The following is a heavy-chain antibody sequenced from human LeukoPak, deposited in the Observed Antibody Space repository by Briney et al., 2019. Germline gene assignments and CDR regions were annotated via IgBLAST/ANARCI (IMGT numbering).Heavy chain of an antibody. CDR3: ARDRGQQWLWWFDP. D-gene: IGHD6-19*01. J-gene: IGHJ5*02. V-gene: IGHV4-4*07. CDR1: GGSISGYY. CDR2: IYTSGST. Sequence: PSETLSLTCTVSGGSISGYYWSWIRQPAGKGLEWIGRIYTSGSTNYNPSLKSRVTMSVDTSKNQFSLKLSSVTAADTAVYYCARDRGQQWLWWFDPWGQGTLVTVSS.